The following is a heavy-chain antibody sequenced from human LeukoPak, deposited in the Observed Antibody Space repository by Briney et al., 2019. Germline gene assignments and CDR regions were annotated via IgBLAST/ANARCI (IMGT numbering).Heavy chain of an antibody. Sequence: GGSLRLSCAASGFTFSTYWMTWVRQAPGKGLEWVANIKQDGSEKYYVDSVKGRFTISRDNAKNSLYLQMNSLRAEDTAVYYCARDHIAVAGTPVSNYMDVWGKGTTVTVSS. J-gene: IGHJ6*03. V-gene: IGHV3-7*01. CDR3: ARDHIAVAGTPVSNYMDV. D-gene: IGHD6-19*01. CDR2: IKQDGSEK. CDR1: GFTFSTYW.